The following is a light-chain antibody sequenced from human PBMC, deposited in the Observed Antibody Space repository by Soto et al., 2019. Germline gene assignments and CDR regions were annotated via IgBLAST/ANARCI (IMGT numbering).Light chain of an antibody. CDR3: STYTSSSTLVV. CDR2: DVS. Sequence: QSALTQPASVSGSPGQSITISCTGTSSDVGRYNYVSWYQLHPGKAPKLMIYDVSYRPSGVSNRFSGSKSGNTASLTISGLQAEDEADYYCSTYTSSSTLVVFGGGTKLTVL. V-gene: IGLV2-14*01. CDR1: SSDVGRYNY. J-gene: IGLJ2*01.